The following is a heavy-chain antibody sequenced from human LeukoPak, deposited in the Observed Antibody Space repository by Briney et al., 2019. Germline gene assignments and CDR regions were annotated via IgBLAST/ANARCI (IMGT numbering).Heavy chain of an antibody. CDR2: INPNSGGT. J-gene: IGHJ4*02. Sequence: ASVKVSCKASGYTFTGYYMHWVRRAPGQGLEWMGWINPNSGGTNYAQKFQGRVTMTRDTSISTAYMELSRLRSDDTAVYYCARDKEGAMGSFDYWGQGTLVTVSS. D-gene: IGHD5-18*01. CDR3: ARDKEGAMGSFDY. V-gene: IGHV1-2*02. CDR1: GYTFTGYY.